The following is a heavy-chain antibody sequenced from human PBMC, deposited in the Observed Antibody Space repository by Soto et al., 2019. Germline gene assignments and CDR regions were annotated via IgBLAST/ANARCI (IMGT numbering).Heavy chain of an antibody. J-gene: IGHJ6*02. V-gene: IGHV1-2*02. CDR1: GYSFSTYG. D-gene: IGHD3-22*01. Sequence: ASVKVSCKAFGYSFSTYGITWVRQTPGQGLEWMGWINPNSSGTVYAQKFQGRVTMTRDTSLTTVYMRLNRLTSDDSAVYYCARDLIVDGPDNYAMDVWGQGTTVTV. CDR2: INPNSSGT. CDR3: ARDLIVDGPDNYAMDV.